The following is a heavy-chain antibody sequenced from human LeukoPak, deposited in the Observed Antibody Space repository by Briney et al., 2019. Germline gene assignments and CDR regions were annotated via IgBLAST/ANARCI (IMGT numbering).Heavy chain of an antibody. Sequence: PSETLSLTCTVSGGSISSSSYYWGWIRQPPGKGLEWIGSIYYSGSTYYNPSLKSRVTISVDTSKNQFSLKLSSVTAADTAVYYCARDKRSRARPRDAFDIWGQGTMVTVSS. D-gene: IGHD6-6*01. V-gene: IGHV4-39*02. CDR3: ARDKRSRARPRDAFDI. CDR2: IYYSGST. J-gene: IGHJ3*02. CDR1: GGSISSSSYY.